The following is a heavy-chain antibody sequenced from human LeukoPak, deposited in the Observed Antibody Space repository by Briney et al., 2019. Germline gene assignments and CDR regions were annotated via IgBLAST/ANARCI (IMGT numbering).Heavy chain of an antibody. D-gene: IGHD1-26*01. CDR3: VKKLVGTTSGGPLDY. CDR1: GFTFSSYA. Sequence: GGSLRLSCAASGFTFSSYAMSWVRQAPGKGLEWVSGIRDSGSSTYYVDSVKGRFTISRDNSKNTLYLQMKSLQAEDTAIYYFVKKLVGTTSGGPLDYWGQGTLVIVSS. CDR2: IRDSGSST. J-gene: IGHJ4*02. V-gene: IGHV3-23*01.